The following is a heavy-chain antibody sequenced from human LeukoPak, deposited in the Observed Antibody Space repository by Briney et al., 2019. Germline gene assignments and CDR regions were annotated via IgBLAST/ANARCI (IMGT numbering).Heavy chain of an antibody. Sequence: GASVKVSCKASGGTFSSYAISWVRQAPGQGLEWMGRIIPILGIANYAQKFQGRVTITADKSTSTAYMELSSLGSEDTAVYYCAILWGIVDYNYWGQGTLVTVSS. CDR3: AILWGIVDYNY. CDR1: GGTFSSYA. J-gene: IGHJ4*02. V-gene: IGHV1-69*04. D-gene: IGHD1-26*01. CDR2: IIPILGIA.